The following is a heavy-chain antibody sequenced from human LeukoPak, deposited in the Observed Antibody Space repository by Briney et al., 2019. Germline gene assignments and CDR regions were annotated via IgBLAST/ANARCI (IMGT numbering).Heavy chain of an antibody. D-gene: IGHD1-26*01. CDR2: ISDDGSNT. J-gene: IGHJ4*02. CDR3: ARDPSNSGSYYVLDY. CDR1: GFTFSSFA. V-gene: IGHV3-30*04. Sequence: PGRSLRLSCAASGFTFSSFAMHWVRQAPGKGLEWVAVISDDGSNTYYAASVKGRFTISRDNSKKTLHVHMNSLRAEDTAVYYCARDPSNSGSYYVLDYWGLGTLVTVSS.